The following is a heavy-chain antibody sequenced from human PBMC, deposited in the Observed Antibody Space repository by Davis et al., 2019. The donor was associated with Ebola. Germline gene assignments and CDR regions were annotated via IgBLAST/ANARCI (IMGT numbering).Heavy chain of an antibody. Sequence: PGGSLRLSCAASGFTFSSYAMHWVRQAPGKGLEWVAVISYDGSNKYYADSVKGRFTISRDNSKNTLYLQMNSLRAEDTAVYYCARDYYGSGTVRHYYYYYGMDVWGQGTTVTVSS. CDR2: ISYDGSNK. CDR1: GFTFSSYA. D-gene: IGHD3-10*01. V-gene: IGHV3-30-3*01. CDR3: ARDYYGSGTVRHYYYYYGMDV. J-gene: IGHJ6*02.